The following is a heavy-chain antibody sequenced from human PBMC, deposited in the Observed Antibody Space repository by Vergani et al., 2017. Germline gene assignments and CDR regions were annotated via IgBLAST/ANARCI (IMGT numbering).Heavy chain of an antibody. CDR3: ARDPTVVRGHFDY. V-gene: IGHV7-4-1*02. Sequence: QVQLVQSGAEVKKPGASLKVSCEGSGYTFRNYGISWVRQAPGEGLEWLGWINTNTGNPTYAQGFTGRFVFSLDTSVSTAYLQISSLKAEDTAVYYCARDPTVVRGHFDYWGQGTLVTVSS. J-gene: IGHJ4*02. CDR2: INTNTGNP. D-gene: IGHD3-10*01. CDR1: GYTFRNYG.